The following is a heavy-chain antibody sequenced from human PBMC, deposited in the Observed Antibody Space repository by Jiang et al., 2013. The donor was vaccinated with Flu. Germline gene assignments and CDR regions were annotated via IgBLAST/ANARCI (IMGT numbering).Heavy chain of an antibody. CDR1: GFTVSSSY. CDR2: IYSGGST. V-gene: IGHV3-53*01. D-gene: IGHD1-26*01. Sequence: VQLVESGGGLIQPGGSLRLSCAASGFTVSSSYMSWVRQTPGKGLVWVSVIYSGGSTHYAESVKGHSPSPETTPRHGVSSHDQPESRGHGRLFCASGGVVGPNVDFDYWGQGTLVTVS. CDR3: ASGGVVGPNVDFDY. J-gene: IGHJ4*02.